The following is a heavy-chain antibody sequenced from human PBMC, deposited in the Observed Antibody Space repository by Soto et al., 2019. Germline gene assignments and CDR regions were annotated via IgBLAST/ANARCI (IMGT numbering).Heavy chain of an antibody. CDR1: GYTFTSYY. V-gene: IGHV1-46*01. Sequence: ASVKVSCKASGYTFTSYYMHWVRQAPGQGLEWMGIINPSGGSTSYAQKFQGRVTITADESTTTAYMELSSLRSEDTAVYYCARDRPRENYGGNYYYEMDVWGQGTTVTVSS. J-gene: IGHJ6*02. CDR3: ARDRPRENYGGNYYYEMDV. CDR2: INPSGGST. D-gene: IGHD4-17*01.